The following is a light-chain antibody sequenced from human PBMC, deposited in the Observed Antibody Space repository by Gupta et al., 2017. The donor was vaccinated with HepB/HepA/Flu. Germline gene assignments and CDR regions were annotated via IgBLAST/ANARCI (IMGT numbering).Light chain of an antibody. CDR3: QQYYSEVT. V-gene: IGKV4-1*01. CDR1: QSLLYSSNNKNY. J-gene: IGKJ3*01. CDR2: WAS. Sequence: DIEMTQSPDSLAVSLGERATINCKSSQSLLYSSNNKNYLAWYQQKPGQPPKLLIYWASTRESGVPDRFRGSGSGTNFTLTFTSLLVEDVAVYYCQQYYSEVTFGPGTKVDIK.